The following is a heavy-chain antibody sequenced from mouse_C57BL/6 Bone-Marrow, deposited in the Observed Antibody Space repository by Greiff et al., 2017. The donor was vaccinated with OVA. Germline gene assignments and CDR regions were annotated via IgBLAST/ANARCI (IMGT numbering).Heavy chain of an antibody. Sequence: VQLMESGGDLVKPGGSLKLSCAASGFTFSSYGMSWVRQTPDKRLEWVATISSGGSYTYYPDSVKGRFTISRDNAKNTLYLQMSSLKSEDTAMYYCGRPHYCGISYFDYWGQGATLPVSS. D-gene: IGHD1-1*01. CDR1: GFTFSSYG. V-gene: IGHV5-6*01. J-gene: IGHJ2*01. CDR2: ISSGGSYT. CDR3: GRPHYCGISYFDY.